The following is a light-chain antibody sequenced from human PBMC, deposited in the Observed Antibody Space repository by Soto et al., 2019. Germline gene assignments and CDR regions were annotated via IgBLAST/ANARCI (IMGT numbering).Light chain of an antibody. V-gene: IGKV3-20*01. Sequence: VVLTQSPGTLSLSPGERATLSCRASQSVSSIYLAWYQQKPGQAPRLLIYGASSRATGIPDRFSGSGSGTDFTLTISRLEPEDFAVYYCPQYAGSPWTFGQGTKVEIK. CDR2: GAS. CDR1: QSVSSIY. J-gene: IGKJ1*01. CDR3: PQYAGSPWT.